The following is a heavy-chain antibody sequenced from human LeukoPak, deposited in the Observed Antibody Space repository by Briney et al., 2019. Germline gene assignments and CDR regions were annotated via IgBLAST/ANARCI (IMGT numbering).Heavy chain of an antibody. Sequence: ASVKVSCKASGYTFTSYGISWVRQAPGQGLEWMGWINPKSGGTNYAQKFQGRVTMTRDTSTSTVYMELSSLRSEDTAVYYCARVVGYFDWLSPDYWGQGTLVTVSS. CDR2: INPKSGGT. CDR3: ARVVGYFDWLSPDY. CDR1: GYTFTSYG. J-gene: IGHJ4*02. V-gene: IGHV1-2*02. D-gene: IGHD3-9*01.